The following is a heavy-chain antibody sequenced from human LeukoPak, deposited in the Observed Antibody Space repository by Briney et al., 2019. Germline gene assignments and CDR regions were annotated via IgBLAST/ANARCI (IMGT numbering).Heavy chain of an antibody. V-gene: IGHV4-4*07. CDR1: GGSISSYC. Sequence: SETLSLTCTVAGGSISSYCWSWIRQPAGKGLEWIGRIYTSGTTNYNPSLKSRVTMSVDTSKNQFSLKLSSVTAADTAVYYCARGYCSGGSCYYFDYWGQGTLVTVSS. J-gene: IGHJ4*02. CDR3: ARGYCSGGSCYYFDY. D-gene: IGHD2-15*01. CDR2: IYTSGTT.